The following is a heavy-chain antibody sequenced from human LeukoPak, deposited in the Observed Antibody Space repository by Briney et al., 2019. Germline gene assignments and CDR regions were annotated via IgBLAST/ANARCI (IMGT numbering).Heavy chain of an antibody. Sequence: PGGSLRLSCAAPGIPFSSFGMHWLRQAPGKGLEWVAFIWNDGSNKYYADSVKGRFTISRDNSKNTLYLQMNSLTAEDTAVYYCARDGTVTAGPFDPWGGGTLVTVSS. CDR1: GIPFSSFG. D-gene: IGHD4-17*01. J-gene: IGHJ5*02. CDR2: IWNDGSNK. CDR3: ARDGTVTAGPFDP. V-gene: IGHV3-33*01.